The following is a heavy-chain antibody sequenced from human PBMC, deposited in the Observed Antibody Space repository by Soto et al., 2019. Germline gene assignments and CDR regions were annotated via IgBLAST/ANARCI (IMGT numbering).Heavy chain of an antibody. Sequence: GGSLRLSCAASGFTFSDYYMSWIRQAPGKGLEWVSYISSSGSTIYYADSVKGRFTISRDNAKNSLYLQMNSLRAEDTAVYYCARSPVLDVVPAATDRYYFDYWGQGTLVTVSS. CDR2: ISSSGSTI. V-gene: IGHV3-11*01. D-gene: IGHD2-2*01. CDR1: GFTFSDYY. J-gene: IGHJ4*02. CDR3: ARSPVLDVVPAATDRYYFDY.